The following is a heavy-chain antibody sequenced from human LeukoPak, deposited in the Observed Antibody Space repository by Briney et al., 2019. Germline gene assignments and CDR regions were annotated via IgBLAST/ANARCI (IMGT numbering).Heavy chain of an antibody. CDR3: ARNQWLPFDAFDI. J-gene: IGHJ3*02. D-gene: IGHD5-18*01. CDR1: GFTFSSYW. V-gene: IGHV3-7*01. Sequence: GGSLRLSCAASGFTFSSYWMSWVRQAPGKGLECVASIKQDGSGKYYVDSVKGRFTISRDNTKNSLYLQMNSLRADDTAVYYCARNQWLPFDAFDIWGQGTMVTVSS. CDR2: IKQDGSGK.